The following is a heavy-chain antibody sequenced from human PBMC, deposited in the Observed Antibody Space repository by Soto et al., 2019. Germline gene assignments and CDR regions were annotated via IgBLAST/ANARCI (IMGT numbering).Heavy chain of an antibody. CDR3: ARPAVNDLDADSSAFDI. J-gene: IGHJ3*02. Sequence: QVQLVQSGAEVKEPGSSVKVSCKVSGGTFSSQTINWVRQVPGQGLEWMGSVIPIIGEGKYAQSFLGRVTLPADKPTRTAYRELGSLRSEDTPVYYCARPAVNDLDADSSAFDIWGQGTMVTVSS. CDR1: GGTFSSQT. D-gene: IGHD1-1*01. V-gene: IGHV1-69*02. CDR2: VIPIIGEG.